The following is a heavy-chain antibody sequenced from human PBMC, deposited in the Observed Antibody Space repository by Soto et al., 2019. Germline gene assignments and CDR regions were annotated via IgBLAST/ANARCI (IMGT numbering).Heavy chain of an antibody. CDR1: GYTFPSYW. Sequence: ASVKVSCKASGYTFPSYWMHWVRQAPGQGLEWLGVINPSGGSTTYAVKFQGRFSMTRDTSTSTVYMELSSLMSDDTAVYYCARTSARALRAYFGSWGHGHLVTV. CDR2: INPSGGST. J-gene: IGHJ4*01. V-gene: IGHV1-46*01. CDR3: ARTSARALRAYFGS.